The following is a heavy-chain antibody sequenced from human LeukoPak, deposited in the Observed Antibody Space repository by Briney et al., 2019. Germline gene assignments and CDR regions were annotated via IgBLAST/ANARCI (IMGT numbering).Heavy chain of an antibody. CDR3: ARRNNYYDSSGLFNWFDP. V-gene: IGHV4-34*01. D-gene: IGHD3-22*01. CDR2: INHSGST. J-gene: IGHJ5*02. Sequence: SETLSLTCAVYGGSFSGYYWSWIRRPPGKGLEWIGEINHSGSTNYNPSLKSRVTISVDTSKNQFSLKLSSVTAADTAVYYCARRNNYYDSSGLFNWFDPWGQGTLVTVSS. CDR1: GGSFSGYY.